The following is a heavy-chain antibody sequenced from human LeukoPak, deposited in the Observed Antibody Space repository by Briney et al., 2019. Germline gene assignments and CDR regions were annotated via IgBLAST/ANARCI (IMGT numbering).Heavy chain of an antibody. J-gene: IGHJ1*01. Sequence: GGSLRLSCAASGFTFRLFGMHWVRQAPGKGLEWVSFIRFDGSNTYHADSVKGRFTISRDNSKNTLYLQMNSLRAEDTAVYYCAKDLATVTTNEYFQHWGQGTLVTVSS. D-gene: IGHD4-17*01. CDR2: IRFDGSNT. V-gene: IGHV3-30*02. CDR1: GFTFRLFG. CDR3: AKDLATVTTNEYFQH.